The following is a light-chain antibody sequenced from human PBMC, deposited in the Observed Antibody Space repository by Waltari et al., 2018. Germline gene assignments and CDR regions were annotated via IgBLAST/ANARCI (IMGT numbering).Light chain of an antibody. V-gene: IGKV3-11*01. CDR3: LQRSSWPWT. J-gene: IGKJ1*01. Sequence: EIVLTQSPATLSLSPGERATLSCRSSQCVSSYLAWYQQKVGQAPRLLIYDASNRATGIPARFSGSGSGTDFTFTISSLEPEDFAVYYCLQRSSWPWTFGQGTKVEIK. CDR1: QCVSSY. CDR2: DAS.